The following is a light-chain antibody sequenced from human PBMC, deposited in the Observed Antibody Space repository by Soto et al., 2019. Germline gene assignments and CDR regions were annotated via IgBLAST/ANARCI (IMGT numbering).Light chain of an antibody. CDR3: SSYAGRTLYV. CDR1: SSDVGGYNY. V-gene: IGLV2-11*01. Sequence: QSVLTQPRSVSGSPGQSVTISCTGTSSDVGGYNYVSWYQQHPGKAPKLMIYDVSRRPSGVPDRFSGSKSGNTASLTISGLQAEDEADYYCSSYAGRTLYVFGTGTKVTVL. J-gene: IGLJ1*01. CDR2: DVS.